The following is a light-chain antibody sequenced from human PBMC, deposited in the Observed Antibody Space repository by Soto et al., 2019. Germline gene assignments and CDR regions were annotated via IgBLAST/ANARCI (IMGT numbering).Light chain of an antibody. J-gene: IGKJ5*01. CDR1: QSVSSY. Sequence: EIVLTQSASTLSLSAGERATLSCGAGQSVSSYLAWYQQKPGQAPRLLIYGASSRATGVPDRFSASGSGTEFTLTISSLEPEDFAVYYCQQRSNWPPITFGQGTRLEIK. CDR2: GAS. V-gene: IGKV3-11*01. CDR3: QQRSNWPPIT.